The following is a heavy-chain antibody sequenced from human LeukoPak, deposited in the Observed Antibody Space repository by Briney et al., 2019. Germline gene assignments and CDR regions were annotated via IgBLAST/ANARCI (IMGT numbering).Heavy chain of an antibody. CDR3: ASDLSWIQGCLDY. CDR1: GYTFTSYG. J-gene: IGHJ4*02. D-gene: IGHD5-18*01. CDR2: VNSYNGNT. Sequence: AAVKVSCKACGYTFTSYGISWVRQPPGQGREWMGWVNSYNGNTNYSQKLQGRVTMTTDTSTSTAFMELRSLGSDDTAVYCWASDLSWIQGCLDYWGQGTLVTVSS. V-gene: IGHV1-18*04.